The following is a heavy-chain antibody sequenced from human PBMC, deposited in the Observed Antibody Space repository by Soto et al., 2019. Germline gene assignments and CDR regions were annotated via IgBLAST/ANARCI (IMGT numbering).Heavy chain of an antibody. V-gene: IGHV1-18*01. CDR3: ARDQRITMVRGVFDP. CDR2: ISAYNGST. D-gene: IGHD3-10*01. Sequence: ASVKVSCKASGYTFTSYGISWVRQAPGQGLEWMGWISAYNGSTNYAQKLQGRVTMTTDTSTSTAYMELRSLRSDDTAVYYCARDQRITMVRGVFDPWGQGTLVTVSS. CDR1: GYTFTSYG. J-gene: IGHJ5*02.